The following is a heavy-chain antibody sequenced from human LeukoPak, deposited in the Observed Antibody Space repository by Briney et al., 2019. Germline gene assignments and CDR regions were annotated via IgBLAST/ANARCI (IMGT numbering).Heavy chain of an antibody. CDR3: ARQDSKVGAYTGPYYFDY. Sequence: SETLSLTCTVSGGSISGYYWSWIRQPAGKGLEWIWRIYTSGTTDDNPSLKSRVTMSVDTSKNQVSLKVNSVTAADTAVYYCARQDSKVGAYTGPYYFDYWGQGTLVTVSS. CDR1: GGSISGYY. CDR2: IYTSGTT. D-gene: IGHD1-26*01. V-gene: IGHV4-4*07. J-gene: IGHJ4*02.